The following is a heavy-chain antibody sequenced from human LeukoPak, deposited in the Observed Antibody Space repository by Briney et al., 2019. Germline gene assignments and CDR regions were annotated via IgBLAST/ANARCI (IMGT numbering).Heavy chain of an antibody. D-gene: IGHD5-18*01. Sequence: SVKVSCKASGGTFSSYAISWVRQAPGQGLEWMGGIIPIFGTANYAQKLQGRVTITTDESTSTAYMELSSLRSEDTAVYYCARVAYSNHYMDVWGKGTTVTVSS. CDR1: GGTFSSYA. CDR3: ARVAYSNHYMDV. J-gene: IGHJ6*03. CDR2: IIPIFGTA. V-gene: IGHV1-69*05.